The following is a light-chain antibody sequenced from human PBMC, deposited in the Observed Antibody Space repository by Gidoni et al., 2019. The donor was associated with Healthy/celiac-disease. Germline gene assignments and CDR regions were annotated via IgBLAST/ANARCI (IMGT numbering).Light chain of an antibody. CDR1: QSVSSY. CDR2: AAS. CDR3: QQSYSAPWT. Sequence: DIKMPQSPSSLSAAVGDRVTITCRASQSVSSYLNWCQQKPGKAPKLLIYAASSLQSGVPSRCSGSGSGTDFTLTISSLQPEDFATYYCQQSYSAPWTFXQXTKVEIK. V-gene: IGKV1-39*01. J-gene: IGKJ1*01.